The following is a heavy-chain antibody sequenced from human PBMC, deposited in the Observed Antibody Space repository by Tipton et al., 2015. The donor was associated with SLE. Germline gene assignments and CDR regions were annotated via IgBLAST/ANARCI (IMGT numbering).Heavy chain of an antibody. CDR2: INSDGSST. CDR1: GFTFSSYW. Sequence: SLRLSCAASGFTFSSYWMHWVRQAPGKGLVWVSRINSDGSSTSYADSVKGRFTISRDNAKNTLYLQMNSLRAEDTAVYYCARGRRLSSTVPFDYWGQGTLVTVSS. CDR3: ARGRRLSSTVPFDY. J-gene: IGHJ4*02. V-gene: IGHV3-74*01. D-gene: IGHD6-13*01.